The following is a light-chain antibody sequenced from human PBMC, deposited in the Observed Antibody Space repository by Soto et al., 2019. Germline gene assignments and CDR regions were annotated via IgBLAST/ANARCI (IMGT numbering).Light chain of an antibody. J-gene: IGKJ5*01. Sequence: DIVMTQSPLSLPVTPGEPASISCRSTRSLLHSDGYNYLDWYLQKAGQSPRLLIYLGSNRASGVPDRFSGSGSGTDFTLKISRVEAEDVGVYYCIPALGVPVTFGQGTRLEI. V-gene: IGKV2-28*01. CDR2: LGS. CDR1: RSLLHSDGYNY. CDR3: IPALGVPVT.